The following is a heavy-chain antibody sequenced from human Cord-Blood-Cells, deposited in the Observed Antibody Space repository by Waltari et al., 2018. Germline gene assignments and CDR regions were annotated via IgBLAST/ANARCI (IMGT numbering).Heavy chain of an antibody. D-gene: IGHD6-6*01. V-gene: IGHV4-39*01. CDR2: IYYSGST. J-gene: IGHJ2*01. CDR3: ARHVRGYSSSSNWYFDL. CDR1: GGSISSSSYS. Sequence: QLQLQESGPGLVKPSETLSLTCTVSGGSISSSSYSWGWIRHPPGKGLEWIGSIYYSGSTYYNPSLKSRVTISVDTSKNQFSLKLSSVTAADTAVYYCARHVRGYSSSSNWYFDLWGRGTLVTVSS.